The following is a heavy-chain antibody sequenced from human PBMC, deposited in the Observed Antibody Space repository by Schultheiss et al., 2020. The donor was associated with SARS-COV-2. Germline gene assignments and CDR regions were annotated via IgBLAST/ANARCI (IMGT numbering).Heavy chain of an antibody. CDR3: ARDRSSSLSNWFDP. V-gene: IGHV4-31*03. CDR1: GGSISSGGYY. D-gene: IGHD6-13*01. CDR2: IYHTGST. J-gene: IGHJ5*02. Sequence: SETLSLTCTVSGGSISSGGYYWSWIRQHPGKGLEWIGYIYHTGSTYYNPSLKSRVTMSVDMSRNQFSLKLSSVTAADTAVYYCARDRSSSLSNWFDPWGQGTLVTVSS.